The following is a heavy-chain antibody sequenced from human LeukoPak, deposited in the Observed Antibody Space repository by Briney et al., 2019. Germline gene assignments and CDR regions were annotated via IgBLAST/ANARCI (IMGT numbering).Heavy chain of an antibody. D-gene: IGHD1-26*01. Sequence: ASVKVSCKASGYTFTSSDINWVRQATGQGLEWMGWISAYNGNTNYAQKLQGRVTMTTDTSTSTAYMELRSLRSDDTAVYYCARLNSYYDAFDIWGQGTMVTVSS. CDR2: ISAYNGNT. CDR3: ARLNSYYDAFDI. J-gene: IGHJ3*02. V-gene: IGHV1-18*01. CDR1: GYTFTSSD.